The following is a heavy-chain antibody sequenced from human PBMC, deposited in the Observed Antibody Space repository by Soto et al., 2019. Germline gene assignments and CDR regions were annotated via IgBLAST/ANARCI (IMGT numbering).Heavy chain of an antibody. J-gene: IGHJ4*02. D-gene: IGHD6-19*01. CDR3: ALIAVAGHFDY. CDR1: AGTFNSYS. CDR2: IIPMFGSA. V-gene: IGHV1-69*13. Sequence: SVKVSCKASAGTFNSYSISWVRQAPGQGLEWMGGIIPMFGSANYAQKFQGRVTMTGDASTSTVYMEVSSLRSEDTAVYYCALIAVAGHFDYWGQGTLVTVSS.